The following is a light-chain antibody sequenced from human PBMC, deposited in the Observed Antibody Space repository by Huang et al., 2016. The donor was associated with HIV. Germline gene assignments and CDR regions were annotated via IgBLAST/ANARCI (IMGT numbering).Light chain of an antibody. J-gene: IGKJ1*01. CDR3: QQYNNWWS. CDR1: QRVSNN. V-gene: IGKV3-15*01. Sequence: EIVMTQSPATLSVSPGEGATLSCRASQRVSNNIAWYQQKPGQGPRLLNYGASTVATCIPARFSGSGFVTEFTLTISSLQSADFALYYCQQYNNWWSFGQGTKVQIK. CDR2: GAS.